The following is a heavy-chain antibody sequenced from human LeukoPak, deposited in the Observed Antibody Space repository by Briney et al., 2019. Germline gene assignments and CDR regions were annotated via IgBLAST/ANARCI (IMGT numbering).Heavy chain of an antibody. J-gene: IGHJ4*02. V-gene: IGHV4-61*02. CDR2: IYTSGST. Sequence: SETLSLTCTVSGGSISSSSYYWSWIRQPAGKGLEWIGRIYTSGSTNYNPSLKSRVTMSVDTSKNQFSLKLSSVTAADTAVYYCARDSWSGPLDYWGQGTLVTVSS. CDR1: GGSISSSSYY. CDR3: ARDSWSGPLDY. D-gene: IGHD3-3*01.